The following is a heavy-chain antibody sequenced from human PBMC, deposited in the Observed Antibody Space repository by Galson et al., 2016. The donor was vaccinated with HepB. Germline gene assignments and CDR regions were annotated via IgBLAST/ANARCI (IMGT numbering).Heavy chain of an antibody. D-gene: IGHD1-26*01. CDR2: IVGVGTTT. J-gene: IGHJ4*02. V-gene: IGHV3-23*01. CDR1: GFTFDNYA. Sequence: SLRLSCAASGFTFDNYAMNWVRQAPGKGLEWVSGIVGVGTTTFYADFVKGRLTVSRDNSQNMLYLQINNLRAEDTAVYYCVRQGGYTGNFPLDSWGQGTLGTVSS. CDR3: VRQGGYTGNFPLDS.